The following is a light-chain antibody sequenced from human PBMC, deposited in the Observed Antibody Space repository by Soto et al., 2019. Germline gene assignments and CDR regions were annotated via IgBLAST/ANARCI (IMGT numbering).Light chain of an antibody. V-gene: IGLV9-49*01. CDR2: VGTGGIVG. Sequence: QAVVTQPPSASASLGASVTLTCTLSSGYSNYKVDWYQQRPGKGPRFVMRVGTGGIVGSKGDGIPDRFSVLGSGLNRYLTIKNIQEEDESDYHCGADHGSGSNLFGGGTQLTVL. J-gene: IGLJ2*01. CDR1: SGYSNYK. CDR3: GADHGSGSNL.